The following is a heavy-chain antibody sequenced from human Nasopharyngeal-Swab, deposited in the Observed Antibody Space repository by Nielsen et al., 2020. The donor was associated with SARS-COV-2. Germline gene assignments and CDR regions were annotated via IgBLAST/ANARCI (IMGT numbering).Heavy chain of an antibody. V-gene: IGHV4-59*01. Sequence: WIRQPPGEGLEWIGYIYYSGSTNYNPSLKSRVTISVDTSKNQFSLKLSSVTAADTAVYYCARVKITIFGVAYFDYWGQGTLVTVSS. D-gene: IGHD3-3*01. J-gene: IGHJ4*02. CDR2: IYYSGST. CDR3: ARVKITIFGVAYFDY.